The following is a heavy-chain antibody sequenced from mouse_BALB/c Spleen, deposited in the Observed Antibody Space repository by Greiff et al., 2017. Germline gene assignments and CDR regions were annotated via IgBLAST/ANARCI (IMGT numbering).Heavy chain of an antibody. CDR3: ARRGYDYSYWYFDV. CDR1: GYTFTDYN. J-gene: IGHJ1*01. Sequence: VQLQQSGPELVKPGASVKISCKASGYTFTDYNMHWVKQSHGKSLEWIGYIYPYNGGTGYNQKFKSKATLTVDNSSSTAYMELRSLTSEDSAVYYCARRGYDYSYWYFDVWGAGTTVTVSS. CDR2: IYPYNGGT. D-gene: IGHD2-4*01. V-gene: IGHV1S29*02.